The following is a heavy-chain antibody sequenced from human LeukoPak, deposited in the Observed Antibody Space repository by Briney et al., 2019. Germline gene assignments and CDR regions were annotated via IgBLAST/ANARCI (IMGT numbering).Heavy chain of an antibody. D-gene: IGHD2-15*01. V-gene: IGHV3-30*04. CDR1: EFTFSDHA. CDR2: ISYHARDQ. Sequence: PGGSLRLSCTASEFTFSDHAMHWVRQAPGKGLEWVTVISYHARDQFYADSVKGRFTVSRDNSRNTLYLQMNSLRAEDSAVYYCAAQPCSGGICYLDYWGQGTLVTVSS. J-gene: IGHJ4*02. CDR3: AAQPCSGGICYLDY.